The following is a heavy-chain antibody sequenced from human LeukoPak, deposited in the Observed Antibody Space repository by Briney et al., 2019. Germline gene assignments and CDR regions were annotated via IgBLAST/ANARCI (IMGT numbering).Heavy chain of an antibody. Sequence: PGGSLRLSCAASGFTFSSYEMNWVRQAPGKGLEWVSSISSSSYIYYADSVKGRFTISRDNAKNTLYLQMNSLRAEDTAVYYCAKPAISSSGWYYDYWGQGTLVTVSS. CDR2: ISSSSYI. CDR3: AKPAISSSGWYYDY. V-gene: IGHV3-21*04. CDR1: GFTFSSYE. D-gene: IGHD6-19*01. J-gene: IGHJ4*02.